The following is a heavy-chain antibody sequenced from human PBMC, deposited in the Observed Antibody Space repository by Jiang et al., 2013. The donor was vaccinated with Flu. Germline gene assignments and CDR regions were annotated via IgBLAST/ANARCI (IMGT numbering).Heavy chain of an antibody. CDR1: TFDDYA. V-gene: IGHV3-9*01. CDR3: AKGYSGYGYFDY. J-gene: IGHJ4*02. D-gene: IGHD5-12*01. Sequence: TFDDYAMHWVRQAPGKGLEWVSGISWNSGSIGYADSVKGRFTISRDNAKNSLYLQMNSLRAEDTALYYCAKGYSGYGYFDYWGQGTLVTVSS. CDR2: ISWNSGSI.